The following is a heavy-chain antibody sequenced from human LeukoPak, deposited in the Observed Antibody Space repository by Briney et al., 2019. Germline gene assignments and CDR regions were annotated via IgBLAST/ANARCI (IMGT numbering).Heavy chain of an antibody. D-gene: IGHD1-26*01. CDR1: GGSFSGYY. CDR3: ATSGGGSYYFDY. CDR2: IYYSGST. J-gene: IGHJ4*02. V-gene: IGHV4-31*11. Sequence: SETLSLTCAVYGGSFSGYYWSWIRQHPGKGLEWIGYIYYSGSTYYNPSLKSRVTISVDTSKNQFSLKLSSVTAADTAVYYCATSGGGSYYFDYWGQGTLVTVSS.